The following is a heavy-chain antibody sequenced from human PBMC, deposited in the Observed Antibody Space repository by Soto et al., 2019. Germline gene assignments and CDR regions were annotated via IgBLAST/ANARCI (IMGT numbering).Heavy chain of an antibody. CDR3: APLSVSLSGPYGIHV. Sequence: KPSETLSLTCSVSGYSVSSSDYYWAWLRQPPGKGLEWIGSMLYSGLTYYNPSLKSRVTLSVDTSKNQFSVSLNSVTASDTAVYYCAPLSVSLSGPYGIHVWGQGTTVTVSS. CDR1: GYSVSSSDYY. J-gene: IGHJ6*02. V-gene: IGHV4-39*01. CDR2: MLYSGLT. D-gene: IGHD2-15*01.